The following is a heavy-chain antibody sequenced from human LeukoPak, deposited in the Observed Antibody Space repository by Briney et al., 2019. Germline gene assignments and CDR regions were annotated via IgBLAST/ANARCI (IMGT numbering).Heavy chain of an antibody. CDR1: GGSFSGYY. D-gene: IGHD3-22*01. V-gene: IGHV4-34*01. CDR2: IYYSGST. J-gene: IGHJ5*02. CDR3: ARHPNYYDSSGYYYDPAWFDP. Sequence: PSETLSLTCAVYGGSFSGYYWSWIRQPPGKGLEWIGSIYYSGSTYYNPSLKSRVTISVDTSKNQFSLKLSSVTAADTAVYYCARHPNYYDSSGYYYDPAWFDPWGQGTLVTVSS.